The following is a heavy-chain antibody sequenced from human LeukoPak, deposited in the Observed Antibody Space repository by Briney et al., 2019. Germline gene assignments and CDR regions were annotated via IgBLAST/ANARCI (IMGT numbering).Heavy chain of an antibody. J-gene: IGHJ5*02. Sequence: GGSLRLSCAASGFTVSSNYMSWVRQAPGKGLEWVSVIYSGGSTYYADSVKGRFTISRDNSKNTLYLQMNSLRAEDTAVYYCARDRGYLMVRGVIIGGWFDPWGQGTLVTVSS. CDR1: GFTVSSNY. V-gene: IGHV3-53*01. CDR2: IYSGGST. D-gene: IGHD3-10*01. CDR3: ARDRGYLMVRGVIIGGWFDP.